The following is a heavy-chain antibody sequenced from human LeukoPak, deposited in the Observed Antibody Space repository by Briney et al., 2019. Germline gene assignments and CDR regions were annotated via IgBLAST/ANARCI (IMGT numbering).Heavy chain of an antibody. J-gene: IGHJ3*02. Sequence: SETLSLTCTVSGGSISSHYWSWIRQPPGKGLEWIGYIYYSGSTNYNPSLKSRVTISVDTSKNQFSLKLSSVTAADTAVYYCAREGSSPVSFDIWGQGTMVTVSS. CDR2: IYYSGST. CDR1: GGSISSHY. D-gene: IGHD6-13*01. CDR3: AREGSSPVSFDI. V-gene: IGHV4-59*11.